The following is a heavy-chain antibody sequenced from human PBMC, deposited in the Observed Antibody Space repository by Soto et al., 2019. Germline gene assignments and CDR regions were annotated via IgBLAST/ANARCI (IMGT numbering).Heavy chain of an antibody. CDR3: ARHGPPYCSGGSCYSLDWFDP. V-gene: IGHV4-39*01. CDR1: GGAISSCSYY. D-gene: IGHD2-15*01. CDR2: TYYSRCT. Sequence: AETLSLTCTVSGGAISSCSYYWGWIRQPPGKGQVWSRMTYYSRCTYYNPSHKSRVTISVDTSKNQFSLKLSSVTAADTAVYYCARHGPPYCSGGSCYSLDWFDPWGQGTLVTVS. J-gene: IGHJ5*02.